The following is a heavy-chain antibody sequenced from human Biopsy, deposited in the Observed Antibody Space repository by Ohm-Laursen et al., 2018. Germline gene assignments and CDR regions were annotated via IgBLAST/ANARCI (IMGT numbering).Heavy chain of an antibody. CDR1: GFSISSGFH. J-gene: IGHJ4*02. Sequence: GTLSLTCGVSGFSISSGFHWAWIRQPPGKGLERIGFIYRTGTTTYNPSFKSRVAMAVDTSKNQFSLTLNSVTAAGTAVYYCARMKGRGYFDYWGQGTLVIVSS. CDR2: IYRTGTT. CDR3: ARMKGRGYFDY. D-gene: IGHD2-15*01. V-gene: IGHV4-38-2*01.